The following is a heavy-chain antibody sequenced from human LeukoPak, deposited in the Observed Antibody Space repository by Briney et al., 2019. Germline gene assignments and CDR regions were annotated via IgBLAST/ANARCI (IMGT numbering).Heavy chain of an antibody. J-gene: IGHJ4*02. D-gene: IGHD6-19*01. V-gene: IGHV3-48*04. Sequence: GGSLRLSCAVSGFTFSSYSMNWVRQAPGKGLEWVSYISSSGSTIYYADSVKGRFTISRDNAKNSLYLQMNSLRAEDTAVYYCARDGPYSGYYFDYWGQGTLVTVSS. CDR1: GFTFSSYS. CDR3: ARDGPYSGYYFDY. CDR2: ISSSGSTI.